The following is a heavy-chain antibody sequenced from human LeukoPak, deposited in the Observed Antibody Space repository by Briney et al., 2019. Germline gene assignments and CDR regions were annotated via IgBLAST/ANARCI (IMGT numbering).Heavy chain of an antibody. J-gene: IGHJ4*02. D-gene: IGHD1-26*01. CDR1: GFAFSSYW. Sequence: SGGSLRLSCAVSGFAFSSYWMHWVRQVPGKGLVWVLRINEDGRSISYADSVKGRFTISRDNAKNTLYLQMTSLRVDDTAVYYCVGGRGSYGDFWGQGTLVTISS. V-gene: IGHV3-74*01. CDR3: VGGRGSYGDF. CDR2: INEDGRSI.